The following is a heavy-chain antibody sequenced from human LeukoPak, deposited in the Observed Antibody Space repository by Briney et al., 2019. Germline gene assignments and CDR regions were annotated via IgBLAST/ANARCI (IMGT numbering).Heavy chain of an antibody. J-gene: IGHJ4*02. CDR1: GGSISSYY. D-gene: IGHD3-9*01. V-gene: IGHV4-59*01. Sequence: SETLSLTCTVSGGSISSYYWSWIRQPPGKGLEWIGYIYYRGSTNYNPSLKSRVTISVDTSKNQFSLKLSSVTAADTAVYYCARDRQTGNFDYWGQGTLVTVSS. CDR3: ARDRQTGNFDY. CDR2: IYYRGST.